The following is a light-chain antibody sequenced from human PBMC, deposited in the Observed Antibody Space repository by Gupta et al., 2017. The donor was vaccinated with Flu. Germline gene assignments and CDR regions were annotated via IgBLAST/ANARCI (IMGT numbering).Light chain of an antibody. CDR2: EDT. Sequence: QSAQTQPASVSGSPGQSITISCTGNIVSWYKHHPGKAPKLMIYEDTKRPSGISNRFSGSKSDYTASLTISGLQAEDEADYYCCSYAGSSTFIFAGGTRLTVL. J-gene: IGLJ2*01. CDR1: I. V-gene: IGLV2-23*02. CDR3: CSYAGSSTFI.